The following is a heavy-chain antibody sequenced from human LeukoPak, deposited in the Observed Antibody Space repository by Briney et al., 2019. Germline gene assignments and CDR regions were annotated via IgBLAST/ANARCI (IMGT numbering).Heavy chain of an antibody. Sequence: GGTLRLSCAASGFTFSAYGMSWVRQSPGQGLEWVSGISANGSITFYARSVRGRFTISRDNPQNTVYLQMNSLRAEDTAVYYCARGPSGYHNTGGQGTLVTVSS. D-gene: IGHD5-12*01. CDR2: ISANGSIT. CDR1: GFTFSAYG. V-gene: IGHV3-23*01. CDR3: ARGPSGYHNT. J-gene: IGHJ4*02.